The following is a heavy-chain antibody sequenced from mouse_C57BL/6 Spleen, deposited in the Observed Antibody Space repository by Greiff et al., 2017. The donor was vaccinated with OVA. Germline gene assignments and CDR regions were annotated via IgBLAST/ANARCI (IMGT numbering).Heavy chain of an antibody. V-gene: IGHV5-4*03. CDR1: GFTFSSYA. CDR3: ARDCYDGEYYFDY. J-gene: IGHJ2*01. CDR2: ISDGGSYT. D-gene: IGHD2-12*01. Sequence: EVMLVESGGGLVKPGGSLKLSCAASGFTFSSYAMSWVRQTPEKRLEWVATISDGGSYTYYPDNVKGRFTISRDNAKNNLYLQMSHLKSEDTAMYYCARDCYDGEYYFDYWGQGTTLTVSS.